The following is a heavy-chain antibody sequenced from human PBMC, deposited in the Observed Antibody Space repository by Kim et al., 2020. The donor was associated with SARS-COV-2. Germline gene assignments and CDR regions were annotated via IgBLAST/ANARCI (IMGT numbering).Heavy chain of an antibody. CDR1: GYTLTELS. Sequence: ASVKVSCKVSGYTLTELSMHWVRQAPGKGLEWMGGFDPEDGETIYAQKFQGRVTMTEDTSTDTAYMELSSLRSEDTAVYYCATAGGRWLRFWGNYYYYGMDVWGQGTTVTLSS. D-gene: IGHD5-12*01. J-gene: IGHJ6*02. V-gene: IGHV1-24*01. CDR3: ATAGGRWLRFWGNYYYYGMDV. CDR2: FDPEDGET.